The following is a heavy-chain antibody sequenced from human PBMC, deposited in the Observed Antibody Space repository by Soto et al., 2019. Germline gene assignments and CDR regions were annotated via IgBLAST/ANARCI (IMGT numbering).Heavy chain of an antibody. V-gene: IGHV3-30*18. D-gene: IGHD6-13*01. CDR1: GSTLGSFG. J-gene: IGHJ4*02. CDR2: ISPDGNTK. CDR3: ANSPGTAAVGSHY. Sequence: QVQLVESGGGVVHPGESLRLSCVDSGSTLGSFGMYWVRQAPGKGLEWVAVISPDGNTKYYGDSVRGRFTISRDNSKNTLYLLMNSLRTEDTAVYYCANSPGTAAVGSHYWGQGTLVTVSS.